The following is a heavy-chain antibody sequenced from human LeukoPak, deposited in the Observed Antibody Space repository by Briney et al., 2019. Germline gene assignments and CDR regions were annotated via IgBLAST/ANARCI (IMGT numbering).Heavy chain of an antibody. Sequence: GGSLRLSCTVSGFTVSSNSMSWVRQAPGKGLEWVSFIYSDNTHYSDSVKGRFTISRDNSNSTLYLQMNSLRAEDTAVYYCARRAGAYSHPYDYWGQGTLVTVSS. J-gene: IGHJ4*02. D-gene: IGHD4/OR15-4a*01. CDR3: ARRAGAYSHPYDY. CDR2: IYSDNT. CDR1: GFTVSSNS. V-gene: IGHV3-53*01.